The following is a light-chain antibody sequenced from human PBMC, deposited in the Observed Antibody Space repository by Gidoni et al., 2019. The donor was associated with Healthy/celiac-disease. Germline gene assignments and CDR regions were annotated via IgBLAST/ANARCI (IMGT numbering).Light chain of an antibody. CDR1: QSVSSSY. J-gene: IGKJ3*01. V-gene: IGKV3-20*01. Sequence: EIELTQSPGTLSWSPGERATLSCRASQSVSSSYLAWYQQKPGQAPRLLIYGASSRATGIPDRFSGSGSGTDFTLTISRLEPEDFAVYYCQQYGSSPRFTFGPGTKVDIK. CDR3: QQYGSSPRFT. CDR2: GAS.